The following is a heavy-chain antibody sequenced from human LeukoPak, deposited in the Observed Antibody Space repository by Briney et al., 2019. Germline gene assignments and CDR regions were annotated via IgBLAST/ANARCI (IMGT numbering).Heavy chain of an antibody. V-gene: IGHV1-46*01. CDR1: GYTFTSYY. CDR2: INPSGGST. J-gene: IGHJ4*02. D-gene: IGHD2-2*01. CDR3: ARDTPYCSSTSCYPSHFDY. Sequence: GTSVKVSCKASGYTFTSYYMHWVRQAPGQGLEWMGIINPSGGSTSYAQKFRGRVTMTRGTSTSTVYMELSSLRSEDTAVYYCARDTPYCSSTSCYPSHFDYWGQGTLVTVSS.